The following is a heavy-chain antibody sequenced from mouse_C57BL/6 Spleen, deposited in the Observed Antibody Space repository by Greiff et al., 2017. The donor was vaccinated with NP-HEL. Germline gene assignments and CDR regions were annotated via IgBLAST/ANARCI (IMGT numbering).Heavy chain of an antibody. V-gene: IGHV1-69*01. J-gene: IGHJ2*01. Sequence: VQLQQPGAELVMPGASVKLSCKASGYTFTSYWMHWVKQRPGQGLEWIGEIDPSDSYTNYNQKFKGKSTLTVDKSSSTAYMQLSSLTSEDSAVYYCARSGDDFDYWGQGTTLTVSS. CDR1: GYTFTSYW. D-gene: IGHD3-1*01. CDR3: ARSGDDFDY. CDR2: IDPSDSYT.